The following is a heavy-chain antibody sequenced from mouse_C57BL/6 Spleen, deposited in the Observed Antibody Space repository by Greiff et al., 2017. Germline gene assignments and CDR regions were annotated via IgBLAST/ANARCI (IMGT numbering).Heavy chain of an antibody. CDR3: ARVGTGYAMDY. Sequence: EVQLVESGGGLVKPGGSLKLSCAASGFTFSDYGMHWVRQAPEKGLEWVAYISSGSSTIYYADKVKGRFTFSRDNAKNTLFLHRTSLRSEDATMYYGARVGTGYAMDYWGQGTSVTVSS. V-gene: IGHV5-17*01. CDR1: GFTFSDYG. D-gene: IGHD3-3*01. J-gene: IGHJ4*01. CDR2: ISSGSSTI.